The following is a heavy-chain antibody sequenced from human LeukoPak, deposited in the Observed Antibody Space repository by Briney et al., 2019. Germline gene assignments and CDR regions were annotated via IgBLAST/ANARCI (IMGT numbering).Heavy chain of an antibody. CDR3: ARGAVTHFDY. CDR2: IGTAGDT. CDR1: GFTFSNYD. J-gene: IGHJ4*02. Sequence: GGSLRLSCAASGFTFSNYDMHWVRQATGKGLEWVSAIGTAGDTYYQGSVRGRFTMSRENAKNSLYLQMNSLTAGDTAVYYCARGAVTHFDYSGQGILVTVAS. D-gene: IGHD2-15*01. V-gene: IGHV3-13*04.